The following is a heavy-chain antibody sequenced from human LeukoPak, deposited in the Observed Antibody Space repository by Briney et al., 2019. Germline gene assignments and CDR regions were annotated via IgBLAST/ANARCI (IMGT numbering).Heavy chain of an antibody. CDR3: ARVLEWLYPYYFDY. J-gene: IGHJ4*02. Sequence: GGSLRLSCAASGFTFSSYSMNWVRQAPGKGLEWVSSISSSSSYIYYADSVKGRFTISRDNAKNSLYLQMNSLRAEDTAVYYCARVLEWLYPYYFDYWGQGTLVTVSS. CDR1: GFTFSSYS. V-gene: IGHV3-21*01. D-gene: IGHD3-3*01. CDR2: ISSSSSYI.